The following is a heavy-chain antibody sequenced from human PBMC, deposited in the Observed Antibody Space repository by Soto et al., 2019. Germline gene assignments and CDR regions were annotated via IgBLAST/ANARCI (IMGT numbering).Heavy chain of an antibody. V-gene: IGHV6-1*01. J-gene: IGHJ5*02. D-gene: IGHD6-6*01. CDR1: GDSVSGNSAA. CDR3: ARDRPRSSTRSMFHP. Sequence: SQNLSLTCAISGDSVSGNSAAWNWIRQSPTGRFEWQGRTSDRSKQYNDYAVSVKSRIAVTLVSSKNQFSLQLNCVAPEDAAVYYGARDRPRSSTRSMFHPWGQGTLVTVSS. CDR2: TSDRSKQYN.